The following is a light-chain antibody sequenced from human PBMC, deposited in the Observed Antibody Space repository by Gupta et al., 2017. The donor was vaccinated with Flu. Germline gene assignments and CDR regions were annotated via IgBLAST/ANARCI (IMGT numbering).Light chain of an antibody. CDR3: QHKSCSSCT. V-gene: IGKV1-5*03. J-gene: IGKJ1*01. CDR2: KAS. CDR1: QSISNW. Sequence: DIQMTQSPSTLSASVGDRVTITCRASQSISNWLAWYQQKPGKAPNLLIYKASTVESGVPSSFSGSGSGTEFTLTISSRQPDEFATYYCQHKSCSSCTFGQGTKVEIK.